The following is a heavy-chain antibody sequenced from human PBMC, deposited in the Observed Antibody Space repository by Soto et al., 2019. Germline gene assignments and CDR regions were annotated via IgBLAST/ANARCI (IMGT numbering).Heavy chain of an antibody. CDR2: ISGSGGST. V-gene: IGHV3-23*01. CDR3: AKLARSVYYELWSGYFS. J-gene: IGHJ4*02. Sequence: EVPMLESGGGLVQPGGSLSLSCAASGFTFSRYAMSWVRQAPGKGLEWVSAISGSGGSTYYADSVKGRFTISRDNSKNTLYVQRNGTRAEDTAVYYWAKLARSVYYELWSGYFSWGQGTLVIVSS. CDR1: GFTFSRYA. D-gene: IGHD3-3*01.